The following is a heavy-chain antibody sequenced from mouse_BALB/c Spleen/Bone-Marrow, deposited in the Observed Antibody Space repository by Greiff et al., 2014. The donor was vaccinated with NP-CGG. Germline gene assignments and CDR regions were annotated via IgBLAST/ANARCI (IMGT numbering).Heavy chain of an antibody. CDR3: TRSEPGPFAY. V-gene: IGHV1-15*01. CDR1: GYTFTDYE. Sequence: VQLQQSGAELVRPGASVTLSCKASGYTFTDYEMHWVKQTPVHGLEWIGAIDPETGGTASNQKFKGKATLTADKSSSTAYMELRSLTSEDSAVYYCTRSEPGPFAYWGQGTLVTVSA. D-gene: IGHD4-1*01. J-gene: IGHJ3*01. CDR2: IDPETGGT.